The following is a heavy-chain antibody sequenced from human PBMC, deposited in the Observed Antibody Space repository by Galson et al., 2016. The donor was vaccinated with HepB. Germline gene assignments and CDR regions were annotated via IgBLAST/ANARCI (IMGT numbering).Heavy chain of an antibody. J-gene: IGHJ4*02. D-gene: IGHD3/OR15-3a*01. Sequence: QSGAEVKKPGESLKISCKASGYSFATNWIGWVRHMPGKGLEWMAIIYPTDSDIRYSPSFQGQVTISADRSIMTAYLKWSSLKASDTAMYYCVRQGLDGLGFESWGQGTLVTVSS. V-gene: IGHV5-51*01. CDR1: GYSFATNW. CDR3: VRQGLDGLGFES. CDR2: IYPTDSDI.